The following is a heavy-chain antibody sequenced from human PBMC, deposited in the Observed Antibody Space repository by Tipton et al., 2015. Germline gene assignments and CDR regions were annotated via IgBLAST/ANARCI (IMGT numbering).Heavy chain of an antibody. J-gene: IGHJ3*02. CDR2: IQYSGST. V-gene: IGHV4-59*08. Sequence: LRLSCSVSSDSISKYYWSWIRQPPGKELEWIGYIQYSGSTYYNPSLKSRVTISVDTSKNQFSLKLSSVTAADTAVYYCARQSGESSGWPSAFDIWGQGTMVTVSS. CDR1: SDSISKYY. D-gene: IGHD6-19*01. CDR3: ARQSGESSGWPSAFDI.